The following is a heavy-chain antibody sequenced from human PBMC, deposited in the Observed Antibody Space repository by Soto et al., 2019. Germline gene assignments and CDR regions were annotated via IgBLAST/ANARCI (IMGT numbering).Heavy chain of an antibody. CDR2: IIPIFGTA. Sequence: QGQLVQAGAEVKKPGSSVKVSCKAAGGTFSSYAISWVRQAPGQGLEWMGGIIPIFGTANYAQKFQGRVTITAEKSPSTGYMELSSLRSEDTAVYYCASGTWRSSRLYYYYGMDVWRQATTVTVSS. J-gene: IGHJ6*02. CDR1: GGTFSSYA. D-gene: IGHD6-6*01. V-gene: IGHV1-69*06. CDR3: ASGTWRSSRLYYYYGMDV.